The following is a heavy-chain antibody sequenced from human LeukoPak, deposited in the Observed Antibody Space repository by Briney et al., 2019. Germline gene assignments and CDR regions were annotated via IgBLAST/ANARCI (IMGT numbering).Heavy chain of an antibody. V-gene: IGHV1-2*02. D-gene: IGHD2-2*01. CDR2: INPNTGGT. CDR3: TRGPSHGAFDI. CDR1: GYSFTAFY. Sequence: GASVKVSCKASGYSFTAFYMHWVRQAPGQGLEWTGWINPNTGGTNYAQKFQGRVTLTRDTSINTAYMELRWLSSDDTAVYYCTRGPSHGAFDIWGQGTMVTVSS. J-gene: IGHJ3*02.